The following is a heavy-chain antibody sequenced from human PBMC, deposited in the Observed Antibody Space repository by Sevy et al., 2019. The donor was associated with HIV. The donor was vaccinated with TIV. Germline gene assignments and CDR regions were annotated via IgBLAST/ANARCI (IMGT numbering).Heavy chain of an antibody. J-gene: IGHJ4*02. D-gene: IGHD2-2*01. CDR2: IFHTGST. V-gene: IGHV4-59*08. CDR3: ARHEGSWRTPAAHFDN. CDR1: GGSINNYY. Sequence: SETLSLTCSVSGGSINNYYWSWIRQPPGKELEWIGYIFHTGSTTYSTSLKRRVTISLDTSKNQLYLKLTSVTAADTATYYCARHEGSWRTPAAHFDNWGQGTLVTVSS.